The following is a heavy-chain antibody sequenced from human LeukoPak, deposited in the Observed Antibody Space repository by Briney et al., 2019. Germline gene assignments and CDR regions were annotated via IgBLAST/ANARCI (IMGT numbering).Heavy chain of an antibody. CDR2: VTSNSGII. D-gene: IGHD3-16*01. V-gene: IGHV3-48*01. CDR1: GFAFSTYS. Sequence: PGGSLRLSCAASGFAFSTYSMNWVRQAPGKGLEWLSYVTSNSGIIQYSDSVKGRFTISRDNAKNSLYLQMNRLRAEDTAVYYCARVRGGGGSYDIWGQGTMVTVSS. CDR3: ARVRGGGGSYDI. J-gene: IGHJ3*02.